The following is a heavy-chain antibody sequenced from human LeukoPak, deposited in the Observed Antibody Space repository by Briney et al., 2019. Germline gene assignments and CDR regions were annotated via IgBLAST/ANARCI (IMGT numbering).Heavy chain of an antibody. J-gene: IGHJ3*02. CDR1: VDTLSSDG. CDR2: INANNGNT. Sequence: GASVKGSCKASVDTLSSDGISSGRQAPGEGLLCRGWINANNGNTNYAQKLQGRVTMTTDTSMSTAYMEQRSLRSDDTAVYYCARPSVGEADDAFDIWGQGTMVTVSS. D-gene: IGHD3-16*01. V-gene: IGHV1-18*01. CDR3: ARPSVGEADDAFDI.